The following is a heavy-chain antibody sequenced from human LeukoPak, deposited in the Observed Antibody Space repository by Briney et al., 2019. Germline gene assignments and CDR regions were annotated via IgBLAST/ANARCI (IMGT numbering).Heavy chain of an antibody. D-gene: IGHD5-24*01. CDR3: ARGLWATSWFDP. V-gene: IGHV1-69*04. CDR1: GGTFSSYA. J-gene: IGHJ5*02. Sequence: ASVKVSCKASGGTFSSYAISWVRQAPGQGLEWMGRIIPILGIANYAQKFQGRVTITADKSTSTAYMELSSLRSEDTAVYYCARGLWATSWFDPWGQGTLVTVSS. CDR2: IIPILGIA.